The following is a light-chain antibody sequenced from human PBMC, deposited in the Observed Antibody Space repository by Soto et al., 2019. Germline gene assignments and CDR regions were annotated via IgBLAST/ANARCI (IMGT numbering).Light chain of an antibody. Sequence: QSVLTQPASVSGSPGQSITISCTGTSSDVGGYNYASWYRQHPGRAPKLMIYDVSNRPSGVSNPFSGSKSGNTASLTISGLQAEDEADYCCSSYTRSSTYVFGTGTKVTGL. CDR2: DVS. V-gene: IGLV2-14*01. CDR3: SSYTRSSTYV. J-gene: IGLJ1*01. CDR1: SSDVGGYNY.